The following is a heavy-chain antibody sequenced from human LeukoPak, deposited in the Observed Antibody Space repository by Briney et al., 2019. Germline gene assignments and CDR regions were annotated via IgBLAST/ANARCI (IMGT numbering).Heavy chain of an antibody. CDR3: AKDSAYYYDSSGYPWA. D-gene: IGHD3-22*01. Sequence: GGSLRLSCAASGFTFSSYGMHWVRQAPGRGLEWVAVISYDGGNKYYADSVKGRFTISRDNSKNTLYLQMNSLRAEDTAVYYCAKDSAYYYDSSGYPWAWGQGTLVTVSS. V-gene: IGHV3-30*18. J-gene: IGHJ5*02. CDR1: GFTFSSYG. CDR2: ISYDGGNK.